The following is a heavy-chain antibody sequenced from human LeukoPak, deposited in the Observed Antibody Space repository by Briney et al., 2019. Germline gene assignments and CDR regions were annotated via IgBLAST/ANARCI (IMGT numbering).Heavy chain of an antibody. J-gene: IGHJ4*02. Sequence: GGSLRLSCAASGFTFDDYAMTWVRQAPGKGLEWVSTLSGNGFNTYYADSVKGRFTISRDNSKNTLYLQMNSLRVEDTAIYYCAKDIYYASSGFSGDYWGQGTLVTVSS. CDR1: GFTFDDYA. CDR2: LSGNGFNT. V-gene: IGHV3-23*01. CDR3: AKDIYYASSGFSGDY. D-gene: IGHD3-22*01.